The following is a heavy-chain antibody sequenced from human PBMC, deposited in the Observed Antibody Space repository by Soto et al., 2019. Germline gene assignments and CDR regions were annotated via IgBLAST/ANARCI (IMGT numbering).Heavy chain of an antibody. J-gene: IGHJ4*02. Sequence: ASVKVSCKASGYIFTSYYVHWVRQAPGQGLEWMGWINAYSGSTTYAQKLQGRVTMTRDTSTSTAYMELRSLRSDDTAVYYCARARDPGTGDYWGQGTLVTVSS. CDR2: INAYSGST. D-gene: IGHD6-13*01. CDR3: ARARDPGTGDY. V-gene: IGHV1-18*04. CDR1: GYIFTSYY.